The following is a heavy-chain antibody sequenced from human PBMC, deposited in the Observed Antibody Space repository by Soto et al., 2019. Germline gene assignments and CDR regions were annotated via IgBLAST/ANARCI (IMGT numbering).Heavy chain of an antibody. D-gene: IGHD5-12*01. Sequence: QLQLQESGSGLVKPSQTLSLTCAVSGGSISSGGYSWSWIRQPPGKGLEWIGYIYHSGSTYYNPSLRGRVPISGDRSKNHSSLKLSSVTAADTAVYFCAAGGGLPRYYWGQGTLVTVSS. CDR3: AAGGGLPRYY. CDR1: GGSISSGGYS. J-gene: IGHJ4*02. CDR2: IYHSGST. V-gene: IGHV4-30-2*01.